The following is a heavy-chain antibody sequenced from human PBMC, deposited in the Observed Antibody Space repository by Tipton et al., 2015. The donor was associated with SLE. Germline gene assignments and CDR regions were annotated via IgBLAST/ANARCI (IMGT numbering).Heavy chain of an antibody. Sequence: TLSLTCAVYGGSFSSSSYYWGWIRQPPGKGLGWIGSIYYSGSTYYNPSLKSRVTISVDTSKNQFSLKLSSVTAADTAVYYCARDYSSSSFDIWGQGTMVTVSP. J-gene: IGHJ3*02. CDR3: ARDYSSSSFDI. CDR2: IYYSGST. V-gene: IGHV4-39*07. D-gene: IGHD6-13*01. CDR1: GGSFSSSSYY.